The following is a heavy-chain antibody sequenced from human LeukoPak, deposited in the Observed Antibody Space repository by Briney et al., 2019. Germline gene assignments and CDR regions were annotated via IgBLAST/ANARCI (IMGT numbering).Heavy chain of an antibody. Sequence: GGSLRLSCVASGFTFSTYGMSWVRQAPGKGLEWVSAISGSGGSTYYADSVKGRFTISRDNSKNTLYLQMNSLRAEDTAVYYCAKGGMITFGGVIVRTYAFDIWGQGTMVTVSS. D-gene: IGHD3-16*02. CDR1: GFTFSTYG. CDR2: ISGSGGST. CDR3: AKGGMITFGGVIVRTYAFDI. V-gene: IGHV3-23*01. J-gene: IGHJ3*02.